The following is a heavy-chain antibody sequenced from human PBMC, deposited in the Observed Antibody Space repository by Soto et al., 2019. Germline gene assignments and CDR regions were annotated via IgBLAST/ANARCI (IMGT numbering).Heavy chain of an antibody. CDR2: ISYDGSNK. V-gene: IGHV3-30*18. CDR3: AKDSIRKGWSYFDY. J-gene: IGHJ4*02. D-gene: IGHD2-15*01. Sequence: GGSLRLSCAASGFTFSSYGMHWVRQAPGKGLEWVAVISYDGSNKYYADSVKGRFTISRDNSKNTLYLQMNSLRAEDTAVYYCAKDSIRKGWSYFDYWGQGTLVTVSS. CDR1: GFTFSSYG.